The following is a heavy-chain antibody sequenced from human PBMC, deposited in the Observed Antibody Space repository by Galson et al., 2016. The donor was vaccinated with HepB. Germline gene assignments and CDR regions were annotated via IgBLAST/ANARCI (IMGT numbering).Heavy chain of an antibody. CDR3: AKYSGWGTRNFDY. V-gene: IGHV3-23*01. D-gene: IGHD3-10*01. CDR2: IAGIGGGT. CDR1: GFTFTFYA. J-gene: IGHJ4*02. Sequence: SLRLSCAASGFTFTFYAMTWVRQAPGKGLEWLSSIAGIGGGTYYADSVKGRFAISRDNSKNTLYLEMNNLRAEDTAVYYCAKYSGWGTRNFDYWGQGTLVTASS.